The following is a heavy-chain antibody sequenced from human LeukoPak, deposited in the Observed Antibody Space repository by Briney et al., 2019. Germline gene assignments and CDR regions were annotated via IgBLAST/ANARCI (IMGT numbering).Heavy chain of an antibody. D-gene: IGHD6-19*01. CDR1: GYTFTGYY. J-gene: IGHJ4*02. Sequence: ASVKVSCKASGYTFTGYYMHWVRQAPGQGLEWMGWINPNSGGSTSYAQKFQGRVTMTRDMSTSTVYMELSSLRSEGTAVYYCARRSGIAVAGAFDYWGQGTLVTVSS. CDR2: INPNSGGST. CDR3: ARRSGIAVAGAFDY. V-gene: IGHV1-46*01.